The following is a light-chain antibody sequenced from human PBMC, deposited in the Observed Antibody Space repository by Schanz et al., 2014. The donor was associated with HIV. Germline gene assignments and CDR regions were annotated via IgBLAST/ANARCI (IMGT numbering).Light chain of an antibody. CDR1: QNISDH. Sequence: DIQMTQTPSSLSASVGDRVTITCRASQNISDHLTWYQQKAGRPPKVLIYAATTSHSGVPSRFSGRGSGTDFTLTISNLQPEDFAHYCCQQSYTTPSITFGQGTRLETK. J-gene: IGKJ5*01. CDR2: AAT. CDR3: QQSYTTPSIT. V-gene: IGKV1-39*01.